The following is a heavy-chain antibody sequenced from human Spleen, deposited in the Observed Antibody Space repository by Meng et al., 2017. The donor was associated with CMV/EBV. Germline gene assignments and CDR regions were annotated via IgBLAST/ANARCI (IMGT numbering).Heavy chain of an antibody. CDR2: KKQKGRK. J-gene: IGHJ5*01. D-gene: IGHD5/OR15-5a*01. CDR1: SRKKG. Sequence: SRKKGRRRDRKKKGKGKEGKGEKKQKGRKRNKQKKKSRVTISVDKSKNQFTLKLSSVTAADTAVYYCERQMSNNSFDSWGQGTLVTVSS. CDR3: ERQMSNNSFDS. V-gene: IGHV4-4*02.